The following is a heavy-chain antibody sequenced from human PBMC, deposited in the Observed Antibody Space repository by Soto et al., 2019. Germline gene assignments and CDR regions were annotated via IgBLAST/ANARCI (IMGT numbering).Heavy chain of an antibody. J-gene: IGHJ6*03. V-gene: IGHV3-33*01. CDR2: VWYDGGNK. Sequence: QVQLVESGGGVVQPGRSLRLSCAASGFSFSNYGMHWVRQAPGKGLEWVAIVWYDGGNKFYADSVKGRFTISRDNSKNTLYLQMNSLRAEDTAVYYCARGYCSSTTCFGWKDYYYYYLDVWGKGTTVTVSS. CDR3: ARGYCSSTTCFGWKDYYYYYLDV. D-gene: IGHD2-2*01. CDR1: GFSFSNYG.